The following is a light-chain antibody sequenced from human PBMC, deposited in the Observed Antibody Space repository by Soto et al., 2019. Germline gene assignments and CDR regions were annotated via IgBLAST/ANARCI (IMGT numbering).Light chain of an antibody. CDR3: QQYNSYSIT. J-gene: IGKJ5*01. Sequence: DIKMTQSPSTLSASVGDRVTITCRASQSISSWLAWYQQKPGKAPKLLIYDASSLESGVPSRFSGSGSGTECTLTISSLQPDDFATYYCQQYNSYSITFGQGTRLEIK. V-gene: IGKV1-5*01. CDR2: DAS. CDR1: QSISSW.